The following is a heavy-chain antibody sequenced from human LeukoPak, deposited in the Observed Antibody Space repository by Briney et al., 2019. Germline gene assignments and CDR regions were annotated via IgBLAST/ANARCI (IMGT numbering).Heavy chain of an antibody. J-gene: IGHJ4*02. Sequence: PGKSLTLSCAASGFTFSSYGMHWVRQAPGKGLQWVAVISYDGSNKYYEDSVKGRFTISRDNSKNTLYQKMNSLRAEDTAVYYCAKDSYYYDSSGYYLFGSSLDYWGQGTLVTVSS. CDR3: AKDSYYYDSSGYYLFGSSLDY. CDR1: GFTFSSYG. D-gene: IGHD3-22*01. CDR2: ISYDGSNK. V-gene: IGHV3-30*18.